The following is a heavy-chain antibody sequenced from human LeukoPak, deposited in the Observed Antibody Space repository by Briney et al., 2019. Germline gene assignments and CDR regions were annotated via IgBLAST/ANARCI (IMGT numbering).Heavy chain of an antibody. CDR1: GGSISSSSYY. V-gene: IGHV4-39*01. Sequence: PSETLSLTCTVSGGSISSSSYYWGWLAQPQGTGLEWIVSIYYSGSTYYNPSLKSRVTISVDTSKNQFSLTLSPVTAADTAVYSCARVSDYYDTSGPLDYWGQGTLVTVSS. J-gene: IGHJ4*02. D-gene: IGHD3-22*01. CDR2: IYYSGST. CDR3: ARVSDYYDTSGPLDY.